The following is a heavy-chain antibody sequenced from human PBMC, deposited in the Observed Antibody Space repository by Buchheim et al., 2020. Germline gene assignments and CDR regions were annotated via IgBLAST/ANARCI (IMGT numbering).Heavy chain of an antibody. D-gene: IGHD3-10*01. CDR3: ARDRGPMVRGVRPILDN. CDR1: GFTFSSYV. V-gene: IGHV3-30-3*01. J-gene: IGHJ4*02. CDR2: ISYDGTNR. Sequence: QVQLMESGGGVVQPGWSLRLSCVASGFTFSSYVMHWVRQAPGKGLEWVAVISYDGTNRDYADSVKGRFTISRDSSKNTLYLQMNSLRVEDTAVYFCARDRGPMVRGVRPILDNWGQG.